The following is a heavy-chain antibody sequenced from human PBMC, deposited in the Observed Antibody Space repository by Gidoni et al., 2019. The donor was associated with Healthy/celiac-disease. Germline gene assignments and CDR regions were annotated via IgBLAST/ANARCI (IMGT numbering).Heavy chain of an antibody. CDR2: IRGSGCST. D-gene: IGHD2-21*01. CDR3: AKDFSCGGDCGDDY. CDR1: GITLSSYA. V-gene: IGHV3-23*01. Sequence: EVQLLEYGGGVVQSGGSVRLSCAAAGITLSSYAMSWVRQAPGKGLEWFSAIRGSGCSTYSADSVKGRFTLSRDNSKTTLYLQMNSLRAEDTAVYYCAKDFSCGGDCGDDYWGQGTLVTVSS. J-gene: IGHJ4*02.